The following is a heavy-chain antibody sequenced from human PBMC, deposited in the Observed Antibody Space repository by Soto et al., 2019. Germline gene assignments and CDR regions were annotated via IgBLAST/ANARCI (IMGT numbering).Heavy chain of an antibody. CDR1: GFTFSSYA. V-gene: IGHV3-30-3*01. J-gene: IGHJ4*02. CDR2: ISYDGSNK. CDR3: AVQRWLQLGGFDY. Sequence: GGSLRLSCAASGFTFSSYAMHWVRQAPGKGLGWVAVISYDGSNKYYADSVKGRFTISRDNSKNTLYLQMNSLRAEDTAVYYCAVQRWLQLGGFDYWGQGTLVTVSS. D-gene: IGHD5-12*01.